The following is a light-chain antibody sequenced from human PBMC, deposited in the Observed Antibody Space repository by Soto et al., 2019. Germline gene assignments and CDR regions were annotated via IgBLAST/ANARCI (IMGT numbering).Light chain of an antibody. J-gene: IGLJ7*01. CDR1: SSDDGGYNY. CDR3: CSYAGSYTFV. CDR2: DVS. Sequence: QSALTQPRSVSGSPGQSVTISCTGTSSDDGGYNYVSWYQQHPGKAPKLMIYDVSKRPSGVPDRFSGSKSGNTASLTISGLQAEDEADYYCCSYAGSYTFVFGGGTQLTVL. V-gene: IGLV2-11*01.